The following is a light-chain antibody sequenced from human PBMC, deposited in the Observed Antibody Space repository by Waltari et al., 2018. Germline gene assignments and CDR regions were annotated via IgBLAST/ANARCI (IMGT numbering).Light chain of an antibody. Sequence: ETVMTQSPASLSVSPGERVPLSCRASQSVGNNLAWYQQRPGQAPRLLIYGASTRATDISDRFSGSGSGTDFTLTISALQSEDLAVYYCHQYNHWPTFTFGQGTKLQIE. V-gene: IGKV3-15*01. CDR2: GAS. CDR1: QSVGNN. J-gene: IGKJ2*01. CDR3: HQYNHWPTFT.